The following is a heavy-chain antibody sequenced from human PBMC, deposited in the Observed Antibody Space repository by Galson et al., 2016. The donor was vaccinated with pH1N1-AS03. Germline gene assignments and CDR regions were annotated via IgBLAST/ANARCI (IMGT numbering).Heavy chain of an antibody. CDR1: GFSLSTGGMR. CDR3: ARTLNYNTGLDV. D-gene: IGHD5-24*01. V-gene: IGHV2-70*04. CDR2: IGWDDGT. J-gene: IGHJ6*02. Sequence: PALVKPTQTLTLTCTVSGFSLSTGGMRVSWIRQPPGKALEWLGRIGWDDGTFYSTSLKTRLTISKDTSKNQVVLTMTNMDPVDTGTYYCARTLNYNTGLDVWGPGATVTVSS.